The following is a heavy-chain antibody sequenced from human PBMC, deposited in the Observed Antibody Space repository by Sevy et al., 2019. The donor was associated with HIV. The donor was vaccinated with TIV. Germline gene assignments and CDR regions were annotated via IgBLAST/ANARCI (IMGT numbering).Heavy chain of an antibody. J-gene: IGHJ6*02. CDR2: ISGKGGTT. V-gene: IGHV3-23*01. CDR3: AKTINSGGGVVPTANYYYYGMDV. CDR1: GFTFSGYA. D-gene: IGHD2-2*01. Sequence: GESLKISCGASGFTFSGYAMSWVRQAPGKGLEWVSAISGKGGTTHYAGSVEGRFTISRDNSKNTLYLQMNSLRAEDTAVYYCAKTINSGGGVVPTANYYYYGMDVWGQGTTVTVSS.